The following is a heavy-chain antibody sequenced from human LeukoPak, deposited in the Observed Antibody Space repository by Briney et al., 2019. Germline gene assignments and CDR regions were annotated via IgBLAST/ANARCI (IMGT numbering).Heavy chain of an antibody. D-gene: IGHD3/OR15-3a*01. Sequence: PGGSLRLSCAASGFTVSSNYMSWVRQAPGKGLEWVSVIYGGDTTYYADSVKGRFTISRDNFKNTLYLQMNRLRAEDTAVYYCASDGPQRAFQYWGQGTLVTASS. CDR2: IYGGDTT. V-gene: IGHV3-53*01. CDR1: GFTVSSNY. CDR3: ASDGPQRAFQY. J-gene: IGHJ1*01.